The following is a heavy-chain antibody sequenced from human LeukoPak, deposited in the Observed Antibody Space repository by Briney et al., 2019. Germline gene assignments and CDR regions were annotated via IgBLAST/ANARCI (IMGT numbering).Heavy chain of an antibody. V-gene: IGHV4-38-2*02. D-gene: IGHD1-26*01. CDR3: ARDWTSGSYASGY. CDR2: IYHSRST. J-gene: IGHJ4*02. CDR1: GYSISSGYY. Sequence: PSETLSLTCTVSGYSISSGYYWGWIRQPPGKGLEWIGSIYHSRSTYYNPSLKSRVTISVDTSKNQFSLKLSSVTAADTAVYYCARDWTSGSYASGYWGQGTLVTVSS.